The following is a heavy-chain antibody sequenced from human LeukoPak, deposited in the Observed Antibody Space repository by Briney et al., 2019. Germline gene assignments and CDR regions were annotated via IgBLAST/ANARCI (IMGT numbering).Heavy chain of an antibody. D-gene: IGHD6-13*01. CDR3: ARGYSSSWYFNWFDP. Sequence: SETLSFTGSVSGYAISSGYFWGWIRQPPGKGLEWIGTIYHGGSTYYNPSLKSRVTISVDTSKNQFSLKLSSVTAADTAVYYCARGYSSSWYFNWFDPWGEGTLVTVSS. J-gene: IGHJ5*02. CDR1: GYAISSGYF. V-gene: IGHV4-38-2*02. CDR2: IYHGGST.